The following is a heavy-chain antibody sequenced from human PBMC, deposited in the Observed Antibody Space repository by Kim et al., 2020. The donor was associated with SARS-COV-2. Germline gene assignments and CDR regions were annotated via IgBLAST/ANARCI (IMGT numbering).Heavy chain of an antibody. CDR3: ARGYWFDP. CDR2: INHSGST. V-gene: IGHV4-34*01. CDR1: GGSFSGYY. J-gene: IGHJ5*02. Sequence: SETLSLTCAVYGGSFSGYYWSWIRQPPGKGLEWIGEINHSGSTNYNPSLKSRVTISVDTSKNQFSLKLSSVTAADTAVYYCARGYWFDPWGQGTLVTVSS.